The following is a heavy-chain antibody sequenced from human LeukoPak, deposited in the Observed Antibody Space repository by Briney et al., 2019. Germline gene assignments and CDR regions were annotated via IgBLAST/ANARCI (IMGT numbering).Heavy chain of an antibody. Sequence: GRSLRLSCAASGFTFSSYGMHWVRQAPGKGLEWVAVISYDGSNKYYADSVKGRFTISRDNSKNTLYLQMNSLRAEDTAVYYCAKIPRAATQSSYWGQEPWSPSPQ. J-gene: IGHJ4*01. CDR1: GFTFSSYG. V-gene: IGHV3-30*18. CDR3: AKIPRAATQSSY. D-gene: IGHD2-15*01. CDR2: ISYDGSNK.